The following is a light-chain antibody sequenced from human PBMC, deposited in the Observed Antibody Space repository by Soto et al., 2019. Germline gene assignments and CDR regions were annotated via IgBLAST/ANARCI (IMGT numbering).Light chain of an antibody. CDR2: AAY. CDR1: QTINNY. V-gene: IGKV1-39*01. CDR3: QQTYSIPLT. J-gene: IGKJ4*01. Sequence: IQMTQSPSSLSASLGDRVTITCRTSQTINNYLNWYQQKPGRAPKLLIYAAYNLQSGVPSRFSGSGSGTDFTLAISALQPDDFATYFCQQTYSIPLTFGGGTKVDIK.